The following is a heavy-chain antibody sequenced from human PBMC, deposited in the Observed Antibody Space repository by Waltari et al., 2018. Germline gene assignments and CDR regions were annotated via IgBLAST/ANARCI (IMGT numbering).Heavy chain of an antibody. CDR2: NRHTGNT. D-gene: IGHD1-20*01. CDR3: ARWDSPGRYFGD. V-gene: IGHV4-59*08. Sequence: HVQLQESGPGLVKPPETLSLTSSVSGGSINNYFWNWIRQPPGKGLQWIGYNRHTGNTKCNPSLKSRVTMAVDTSKSQFSLRLTSVSATDTAVYFCARWDSPGRYFGDWGQGTPVTVSS. CDR1: GGSINNYF. J-gene: IGHJ4*02.